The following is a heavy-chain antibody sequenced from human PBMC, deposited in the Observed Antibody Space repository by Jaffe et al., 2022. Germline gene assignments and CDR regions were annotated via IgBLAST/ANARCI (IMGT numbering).Heavy chain of an antibody. CDR3: AKDRSGSGSYSYYYYYMDV. D-gene: IGHD3-10*01. CDR2: ISYDGSDK. CDR1: GFTFSGYG. J-gene: IGHJ6*03. V-gene: IGHV3-30*18. Sequence: QVQVVESGGGVVQPGRSLRLSCAVSGFTFSGYGMHWVRQAPGKGLEWVAVISYDGSDKYYADSVKGRFTVSRDNSRNTLYLQLNSLRAEDTAVYYCAKDRSGSGSYSYYYYYMDVWGKGTTVIVSS.